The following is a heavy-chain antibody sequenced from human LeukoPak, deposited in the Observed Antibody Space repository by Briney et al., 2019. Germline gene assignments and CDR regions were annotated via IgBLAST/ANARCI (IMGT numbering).Heavy chain of an antibody. J-gene: IGHJ5*02. CDR2: INHSGST. V-gene: IGHV4-34*01. Sequence: PSETLSLTCAVYGGSFSGYYWSWIRQPPGKGLEWIGEINHSGSTNYNPSLKSRVTISVDTSKNQFSLKLSSVTAADTAVYYCASTRNWNHGRFGPWGQGTLVTVSS. CDR1: GGSFSGYY. D-gene: IGHD1-20*01. CDR3: ASTRNWNHGRFGP.